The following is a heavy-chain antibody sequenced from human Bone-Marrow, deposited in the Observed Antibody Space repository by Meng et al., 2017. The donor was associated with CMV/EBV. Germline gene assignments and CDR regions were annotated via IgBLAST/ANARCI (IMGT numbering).Heavy chain of an antibody. J-gene: IGHJ4*02. Sequence: CAASVCTLSRYSMNWVRHGPGKGLEWVSSISSLSSYIYYADSVKGRFTISRDNAKNSLYLQMNSLRAEDTAVYYCAREVYSSSCLDYWGQGTLVTVSS. CDR3: AREVYSSSCLDY. CDR2: ISSLSSYI. V-gene: IGHV3-21*01. D-gene: IGHD6-13*01. CDR1: VCTLSRYS.